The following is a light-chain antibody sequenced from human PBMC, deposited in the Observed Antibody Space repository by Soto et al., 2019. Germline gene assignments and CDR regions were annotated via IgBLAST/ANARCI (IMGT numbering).Light chain of an antibody. V-gene: IGLV2-14*03. CDR1: NSDVGDYNY. CDR2: EVS. J-gene: IGLJ1*01. CDR3: SSYTNSNTRV. Sequence: QSVLTQPASVSGSPGQSITISCTGTNSDVGDYNYVSWYQQHPGKAPKLIIYEVSNRPSGISDRFSASKSGNTASLTISGLQAEDEADYCCSSYTNSNTRVFGTGTKVTVL.